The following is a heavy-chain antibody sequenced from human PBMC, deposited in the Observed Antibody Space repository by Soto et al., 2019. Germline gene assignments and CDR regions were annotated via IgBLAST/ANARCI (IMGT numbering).Heavy chain of an antibody. V-gene: IGHV4-30-4*01. Sequence: HVRLQESGPKLVRPSQPLSLTCSVSGVSINWGDYYWSWIRQSPGRGLERFGSIYYNVATTYIPSLGSRVTMSVDSSKYQFFVDGHAVVAADTAVYFCAREGGDCVQVPYYWGQGALITVSS. CDR2: IYYNVAT. D-gene: IGHD2-21*01. J-gene: IGHJ4*02. CDR3: AREGGDCVQVPYY. CDR1: GVSINWGDYY.